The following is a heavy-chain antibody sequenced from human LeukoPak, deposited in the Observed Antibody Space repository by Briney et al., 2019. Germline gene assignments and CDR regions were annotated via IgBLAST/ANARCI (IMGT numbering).Heavy chain of an antibody. CDR2: ISASGTSI. Sequence: PGGSLRLSCAASGFTFSSYNMNWVRQAPGKGLEWVSFISASGTSISYADSLGGRFTISRDNAKNFLYLQMNSLRAEDTAVYYCARRKANTGGEIDYWGQGTLVTVSS. CDR1: GFTFSSYN. CDR3: ARRKANTGGEIDY. D-gene: IGHD2-8*02. J-gene: IGHJ4*02. V-gene: IGHV3-48*01.